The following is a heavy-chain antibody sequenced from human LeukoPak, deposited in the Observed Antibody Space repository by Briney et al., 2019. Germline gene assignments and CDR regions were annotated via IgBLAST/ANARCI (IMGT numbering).Heavy chain of an antibody. CDR1: GFIFNSYG. Sequence: GGSLRLSCAASGFIFNSYGMHWVRQAPGKGLEWVANIKQDGSQKYYVDSVKGRFTISRDNAKNSLYLQMDDLRAEDTAVYYCARDDPDYWGQGTLVTVSS. CDR2: IKQDGSQK. J-gene: IGHJ4*02. V-gene: IGHV3-7*01. CDR3: ARDDPDY.